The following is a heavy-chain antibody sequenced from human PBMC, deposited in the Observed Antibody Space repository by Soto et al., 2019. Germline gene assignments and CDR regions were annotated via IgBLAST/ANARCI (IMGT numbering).Heavy chain of an antibody. CDR1: GFIFSKYS. CDR3: AREDILGTRSFDY. D-gene: IGHD1-26*01. V-gene: IGHV3-48*02. Sequence: GGSLRLSCGASGFIFSKYSMNWVRQAPGKGLEWLSYISSNSITIYYADSVRGRFTIFRDNAKNSLYLQMNSLRDEDTAVYYCAREDILGTRSFDYWGQGALVTVSS. CDR2: ISSNSITI. J-gene: IGHJ4*02.